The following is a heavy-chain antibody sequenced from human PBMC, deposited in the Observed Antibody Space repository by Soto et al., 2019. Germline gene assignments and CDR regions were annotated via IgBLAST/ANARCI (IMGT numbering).Heavy chain of an antibody. Sequence: QVQLVQSGAEVKKPGASVKVSCKASGYTFTNYGVSWVRQAPGQGLEWMGWINTYKGNTNYAQKFQGRVTMTTDTSTSTAYMEPRSLRSDDTAIYYCAKVQEKWSKFFDYWGQGTLITVSS. J-gene: IGHJ4*02. V-gene: IGHV1-18*01. CDR2: INTYKGNT. D-gene: IGHD2-15*01. CDR3: AKVQEKWSKFFDY. CDR1: GYTFTNYG.